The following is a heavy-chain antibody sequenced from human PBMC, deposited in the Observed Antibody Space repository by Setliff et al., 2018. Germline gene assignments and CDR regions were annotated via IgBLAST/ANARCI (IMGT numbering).Heavy chain of an antibody. CDR1: GDSFSNYA. CDR3: ARDLDYQYYYDSSGRDAFDI. J-gene: IGHJ3*02. Sequence: ASVKVSCKASGDSFSNYAISWVRQAPGQGLEWMGGLIPMFGTPGYAQKFQDRVTITTDESTSTAYMELNSLTSEDTAVYYCARDLDYQYYYDSSGRDAFDIWGQGTMGTVSS. D-gene: IGHD3-22*01. V-gene: IGHV1-69*05. CDR2: LIPMFGTP.